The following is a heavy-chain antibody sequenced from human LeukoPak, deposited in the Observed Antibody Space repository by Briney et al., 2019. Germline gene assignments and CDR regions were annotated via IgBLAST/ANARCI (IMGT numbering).Heavy chain of an antibody. CDR2: IYYSGST. V-gene: IGHV4-59*08. Sequence: SETLSLTCTVSGGSINSYYWGWIRQRPGKGLEWSVYIYYSGSTNYNPSLRSGVTISLDTSKNQFYLKLNSVTAADTAVYYCARTLLGRLFDYWGQGTLVTVSS. CDR1: GGSINSYY. CDR3: ARTLLGRLFDY. J-gene: IGHJ4*02. D-gene: IGHD2-8*02.